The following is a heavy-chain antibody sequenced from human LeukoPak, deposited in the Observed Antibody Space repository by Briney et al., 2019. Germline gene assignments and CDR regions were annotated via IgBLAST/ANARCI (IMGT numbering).Heavy chain of an antibody. J-gene: IGHJ4*02. V-gene: IGHV3-7*01. D-gene: IGHD3-9*01. CDR1: GFTFSSYW. Sequence: GGSLRLSCAASGFTFSSYWMSWVRQAPGKGLEWVANIKQDGSEKNYVDSVKGRFTISRDNAKNSLYLQMNSLRAEDTAVYYCARDQYDILTGYYSYFDYWGQGTLVTVSS. CDR2: IKQDGSEK. CDR3: ARDQYDILTGYYSYFDY.